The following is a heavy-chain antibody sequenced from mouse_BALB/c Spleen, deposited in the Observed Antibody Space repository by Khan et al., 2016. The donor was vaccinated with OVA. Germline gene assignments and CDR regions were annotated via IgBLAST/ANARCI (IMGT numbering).Heavy chain of an antibody. CDR3: ARSRTPYGWFAY. CDR2: IHPSDSET. J-gene: IGHJ3*01. D-gene: IGHD1-1*01. Sequence: QVQLQQSGAELVRPGASVKLSCKASGYSFTSYWVNWVKQRPGQGLEWIGMIHPSDSETRLNQKFKDKVILTVDKSSSTAYMQLSSPTSEDSAVYCCARSRTPYGWFAYWGQGTLVAVSA. CDR1: GYSFTSYW. V-gene: IGHV1S126*01.